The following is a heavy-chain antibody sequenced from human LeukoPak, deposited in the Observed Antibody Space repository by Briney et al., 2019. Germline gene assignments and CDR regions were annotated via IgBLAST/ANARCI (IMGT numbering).Heavy chain of an antibody. CDR2: SQYTGGT. V-gene: IGHV4-39*01. J-gene: IGHJ4*02. CDR3: ARHSRTYYDFDY. D-gene: IGHD1-26*01. Sequence: KPSETLSLTCSVSGGSISTVGYCWTWIRQPPGRGLEWIGNSQYTGGTDYNPSLKSRVTISVDTSKNEFSLELSSVSAADTAVYYCARHSRTYYDFDYWGQGTLVTVSS. CDR1: GGSISTVGYC.